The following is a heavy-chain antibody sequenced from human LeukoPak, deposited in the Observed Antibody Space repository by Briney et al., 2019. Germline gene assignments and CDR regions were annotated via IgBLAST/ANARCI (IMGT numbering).Heavy chain of an antibody. D-gene: IGHD1-14*01. J-gene: IGHJ4*02. CDR2: ISGSGGST. CDR1: GGSISSYY. CDR3: AKANRGSL. Sequence: ETLSLTCTVSGGSISSYYWSWIRQPPGKGLEWVSAISGSGGSTYYADSVKGRFTISRDNSKNTLYLQMNSLRAEDTAVYYCAKANRGSLWGQGTLVTVSS. V-gene: IGHV3-23*01.